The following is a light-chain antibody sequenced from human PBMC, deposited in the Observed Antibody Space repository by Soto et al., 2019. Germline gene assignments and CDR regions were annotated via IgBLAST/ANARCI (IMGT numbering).Light chain of an antibody. J-gene: IGKJ4*01. CDR2: KIS. CDR1: QSLVHPDGDTN. CDR3: MQTTQLVT. V-gene: IGKV2-24*01. Sequence: DIVLTQTPLSSPVTLGQPASISCRASQSLVHPDGDTNLSWLHQRPGQPPRVLIYKISNRFSGVPDRFSGSGAGTDFTLKISRVEAEDVGIYYCMQTTQLVTFGGGTKVEIE.